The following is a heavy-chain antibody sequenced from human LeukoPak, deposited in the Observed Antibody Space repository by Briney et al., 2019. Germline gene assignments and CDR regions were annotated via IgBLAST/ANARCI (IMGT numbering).Heavy chain of an antibody. Sequence: ASVKVSCKASGYTFTSYGISWVRQAPGQGLEWMGWISAYNGNTNYAQKLQGRVTMTTDTSTSTAYMELRSLRSDDTAVYYCARDPIRGQLVSRGYYYYYYMDVWGKGTTVTVSS. CDR2: ISAYNGNT. CDR1: GYTFTSYG. V-gene: IGHV1-18*01. J-gene: IGHJ6*03. CDR3: ARDPIRGQLVSRGYYYYYYMDV. D-gene: IGHD6-13*01.